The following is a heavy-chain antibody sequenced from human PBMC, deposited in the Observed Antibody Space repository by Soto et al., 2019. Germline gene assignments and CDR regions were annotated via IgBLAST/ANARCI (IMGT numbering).Heavy chain of an antibody. J-gene: IGHJ4*02. CDR3: ANLPSITMIVVVTVDY. CDR2: ISGSGGST. CDR1: GFTFSSYA. D-gene: IGHD3-22*01. V-gene: IGHV3-23*01. Sequence: EVQLLESGGGLVQPGGSLRLSCAASGFTFSSYAMSWVRQAPGKGLEWVSAISGSGGSTYYADSVKGRFTISRDNSKNTLYLQMNSLRAEDTAVYYCANLPSITMIVVVTVDYWGQGTLVTVSS.